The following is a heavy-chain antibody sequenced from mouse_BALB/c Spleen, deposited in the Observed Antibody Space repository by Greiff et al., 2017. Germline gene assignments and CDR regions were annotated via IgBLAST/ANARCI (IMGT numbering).Heavy chain of an antibody. V-gene: IGHV5-12-1*01. D-gene: IGHD2-4*01. CDR2: ISSGGGST. CDR3: ARHYDYDEDWFAY. J-gene: IGHJ3*01. CDR1: GFAFSSYD. Sequence: EVNLVESGGGLVKPGGSLKLSCAASGFAFSSYDMSWVRQTPEKRLEWVAYISSGGGSTYYPDTVKGRFTISRDNAKNTLYLQMSSLKSEDTAMYYCARHYDYDEDWFAYWGQGTLVTVSA.